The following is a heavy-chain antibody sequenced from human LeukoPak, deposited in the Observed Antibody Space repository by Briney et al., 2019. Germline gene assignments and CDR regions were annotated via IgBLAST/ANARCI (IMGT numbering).Heavy chain of an antibody. J-gene: IGHJ4*02. Sequence: ASVKVSCKASGYTFTSYGISWLRQAPGQGLEWMGWISAYNGNTNYAQKLQGRVTMTTDTSTSTAYMELRSLRSDDTAVYYCARSDSSGYYYVGPWDYWGQGTLVTVSS. CDR2: ISAYNGNT. D-gene: IGHD3-22*01. CDR3: ARSDSSGYYYVGPWDY. V-gene: IGHV1-18*01. CDR1: GYTFTSYG.